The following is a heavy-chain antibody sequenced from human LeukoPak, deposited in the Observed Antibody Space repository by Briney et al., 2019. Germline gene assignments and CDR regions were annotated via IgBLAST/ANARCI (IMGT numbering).Heavy chain of an antibody. J-gene: IGHJ6*02. Sequence: GGSLRLSCAAYGFTFSSYSMNWVRQAPGKGLEWVSSISSSSSYIYYADSVKGRFTISRDNAKNSLYLQMNSLRAEDTAVYYCARDGYCSGGSCYSHYYYGMDVWGQGTTVTVSS. D-gene: IGHD2-15*01. CDR1: GFTFSSYS. CDR3: ARDGYCSGGSCYSHYYYGMDV. CDR2: ISSSSSYI. V-gene: IGHV3-21*01.